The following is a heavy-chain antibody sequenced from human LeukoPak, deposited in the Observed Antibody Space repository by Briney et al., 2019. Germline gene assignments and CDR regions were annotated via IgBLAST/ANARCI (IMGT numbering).Heavy chain of an antibody. J-gene: IGHJ5*02. CDR1: GGSISSYY. V-gene: IGHV4-59*01. D-gene: IGHD3-10*01. Sequence: PSETLSLTCTVSGGSISSYYWSWIRQPPGKGLEWIGYIHYSGNTNYNSSLESRVTISVDTSKNQFSLRLNSVTAADTAVYYCVRGRAWFDPWGQGTLVTVSS. CDR2: IHYSGNT. CDR3: VRGRAWFDP.